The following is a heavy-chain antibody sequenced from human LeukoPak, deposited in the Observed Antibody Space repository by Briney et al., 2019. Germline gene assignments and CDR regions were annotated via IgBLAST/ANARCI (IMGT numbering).Heavy chain of an antibody. Sequence: GASVKVSCKASGYTFTGYYMHWVRQAPGQGLEWMGWINPNSGGTNYAQKFQGRVTMTRNTSISTAYMELSSLRSEDTAVYYCTRAPAWSGSFYCFDYWGQGSLVTVSS. CDR3: TRAPAWSGSFYCFDY. D-gene: IGHD1-26*01. CDR1: GYTFTGYY. J-gene: IGHJ4*02. CDR2: INPNSGGT. V-gene: IGHV1-2*02.